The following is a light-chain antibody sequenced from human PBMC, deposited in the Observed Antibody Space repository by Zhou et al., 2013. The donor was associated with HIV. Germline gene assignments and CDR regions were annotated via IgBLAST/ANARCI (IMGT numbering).Light chain of an antibody. J-gene: IGKJ5*01. CDR2: AAS. V-gene: IGKV1-27*01. Sequence: DIQMTQSPSSLSASVGDRVTITCRASQSISNYLAWYQQQPGKVPNLLIYAASTLQSGVPSRFSGSGSGTDFTLTISCLQSEDFATYYCQQYYNSLITFGQGTRLEIK. CDR1: QSISNY. CDR3: QQYYNSLIT.